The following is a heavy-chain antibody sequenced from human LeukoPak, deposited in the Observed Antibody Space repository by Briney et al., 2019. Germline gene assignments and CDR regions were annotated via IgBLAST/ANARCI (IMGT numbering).Heavy chain of an antibody. CDR2: INHSGST. J-gene: IGHJ3*01. CDR1: GGSFSGYY. Sequence: SETLSLTCAVYGGSFSGYYWSWIRQPPGKGLEWIGEINHSGSTNYNPSLKSRVTISVDTSKNQFSLKLSSVTAADTALYYRARELRYDNSDSGAFWGQGTVVTVSS. V-gene: IGHV4-34*01. CDR3: ARELRYDNSDSGAF. D-gene: IGHD3-22*01.